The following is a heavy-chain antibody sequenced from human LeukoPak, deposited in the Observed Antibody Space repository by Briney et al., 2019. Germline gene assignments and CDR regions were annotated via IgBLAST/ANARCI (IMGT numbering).Heavy chain of an antibody. V-gene: IGHV4-34*01. D-gene: IGHD3-10*01. CDR1: GGSFSGYY. Sequence: PSETLSLTCAVYGGSFSGYYWSWIRQPPGKGLEWIGEINHSGSTNYNPSLKSRVTISVDTSKNQFSLKLSSVTAADTAVYYCARGLPTGRYYYGSGSWGNQFDYWGQGTLVTVSS. CDR2: INHSGST. J-gene: IGHJ4*02. CDR3: ARGLPTGRYYYGSGSWGNQFDY.